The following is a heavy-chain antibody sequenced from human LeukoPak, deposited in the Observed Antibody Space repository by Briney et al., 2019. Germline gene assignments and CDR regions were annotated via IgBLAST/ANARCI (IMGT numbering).Heavy chain of an antibody. V-gene: IGHV1-18*01. CDR3: ARGSYFDY. CDR2: SSAYNGNT. J-gene: IGHJ4*02. Sequence: LEWMGWSSAYNGNTNYAQKLQGRVTMTTDTSTSTAYMELRSLRSDDTAVYYCARGSYFDYWGQGTLVTVSS.